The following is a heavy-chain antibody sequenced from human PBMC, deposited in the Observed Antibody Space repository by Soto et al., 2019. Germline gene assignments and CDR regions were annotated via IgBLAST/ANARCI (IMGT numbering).Heavy chain of an antibody. Sequence: EVQLVESGGGLVQPGGSLRLSCAASGFTFSSYEMNWVRQAPGKGLEWVSYISSSGSTIYYADSVKGRFTISRDNAKNSLYLQMNSLRAEDTAVYYWAREGQLELLYYYYGMDVWGQGTTVTVSS. V-gene: IGHV3-48*03. CDR3: AREGQLELLYYYYGMDV. CDR1: GFTFSSYE. J-gene: IGHJ6*02. D-gene: IGHD1-7*01. CDR2: ISSSGSTI.